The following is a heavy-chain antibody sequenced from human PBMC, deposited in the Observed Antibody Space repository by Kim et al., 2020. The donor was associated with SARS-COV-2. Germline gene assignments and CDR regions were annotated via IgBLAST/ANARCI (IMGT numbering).Heavy chain of an antibody. D-gene: IGHD4-4*01. J-gene: IGHJ4*02. V-gene: IGHV3-23*01. Sequence: STYYADSVKGRFTISRDNSKNTLYLQMNSLRAEDTAVYYCAKDDDYSIYWGQGTLVTVSS. CDR3: AKDDDYSIY. CDR2: ST.